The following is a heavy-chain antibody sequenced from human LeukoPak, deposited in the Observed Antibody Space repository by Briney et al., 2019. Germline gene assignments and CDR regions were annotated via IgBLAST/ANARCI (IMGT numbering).Heavy chain of an antibody. CDR3: ARDRPYYDSSGSALDY. Sequence: GGSLRLSCAASGFAFSNAWMNWVRQAPGKGLEWVGRIKSKTDGGTTDYAAPVKGRFTISRDNAKNTLYLQMNSLRAEDTAVYYCARDRPYYDSSGSALDYWGQGTLVTVSS. CDR1: GFAFSNAW. CDR2: IKSKTDGGTT. D-gene: IGHD3-22*01. J-gene: IGHJ4*02. V-gene: IGHV3-15*07.